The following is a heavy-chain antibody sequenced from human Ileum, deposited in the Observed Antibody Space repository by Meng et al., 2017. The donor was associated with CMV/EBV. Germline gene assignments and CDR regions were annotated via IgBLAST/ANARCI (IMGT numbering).Heavy chain of an antibody. D-gene: IGHD3-16*01. V-gene: IGHV4-4*07. J-gene: IGHJ4*02. CDR1: GDSITSFY. CDR3: ARGPGGFGDFNFDY. Sequence: VHLPESGPGLVKPSETLSLTWTVSGDSITSFYWSWIRQPAGKALEWIGRIYHGGSTNYNPSLKSRVTLSVDTSKNQFSMRLTSVTAADTAVYYCARGPGGFGDFNFDYWGQGTLVTVSS. CDR2: IYHGGST.